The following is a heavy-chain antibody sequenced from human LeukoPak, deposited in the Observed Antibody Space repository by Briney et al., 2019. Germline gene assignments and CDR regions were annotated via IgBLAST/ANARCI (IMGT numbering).Heavy chain of an antibody. CDR2: VNPDNGNT. CDR3: ARRGLVAGIYDLVYGFDL. CDR1: GYSFTTFH. Sequence: ASVKVSCKAAGYSFTTFHMNWVRQAPGQGPEWMGWVNPDNGNTGFAQKFQGRVTITQNSSVTTVYMELSSLTSEDTAVYYCARRGLVAGIYDLVYGFDLWGQGTMVTVSS. J-gene: IGHJ3*01. V-gene: IGHV1-8*03. D-gene: IGHD3/OR15-3a*01.